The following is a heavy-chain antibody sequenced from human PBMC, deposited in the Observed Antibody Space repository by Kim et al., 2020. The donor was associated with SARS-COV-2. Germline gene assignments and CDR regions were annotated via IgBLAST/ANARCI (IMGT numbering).Heavy chain of an antibody. CDR3: AKDIVPRGGKWDAPHI. CDR2: ITWNSGEI. Sequence: GGSLRLSCAASGISFDDCAMHWVRRAPGKGLEWVSGITWNSGEIGYADSVRGRFTISRDNARNSLYLQMSSLRTEDTALYYCAKDIVPRGGKWDAPHICGQGTMVTVSS. CDR1: GISFDDCA. V-gene: IGHV3-9*01. D-gene: IGHD2-21*01. J-gene: IGHJ3*02.